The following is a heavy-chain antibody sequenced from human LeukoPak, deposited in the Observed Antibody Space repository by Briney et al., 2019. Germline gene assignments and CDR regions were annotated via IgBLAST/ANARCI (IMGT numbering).Heavy chain of an antibody. V-gene: IGHV4-30-2*01. J-gene: IGHJ4*02. D-gene: IGHD1-26*01. Sequence: SETLSLTCTVSGGSISSGGYYWSWIRQPPGKGLEWIGYIYHSGSTYYNPSLKSRVTISVDRSKNQFSLKLSSVTAADTAVYYCARGAVVGATCFDYWGQGTLVTVSS. CDR2: IYHSGST. CDR1: GGSISSGGYY. CDR3: ARGAVVGATCFDY.